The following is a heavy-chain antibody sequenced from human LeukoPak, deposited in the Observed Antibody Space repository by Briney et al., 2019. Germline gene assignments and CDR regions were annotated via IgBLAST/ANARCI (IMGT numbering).Heavy chain of an antibody. CDR3: ARDAPRLTPRSGWNYYYYMDV. V-gene: IGHV3-53*01. CDR2: IYSDNT. Sequence: GGSLRLSCTVSGFTVSTNSMSWVRQAPGKGLEWVSFIYSDNTHYSDSVKGRFTISRDNSKNTLYLQMNSLRAEDTAVYYCARDAPRLTPRSGWNYYYYMDVWGKGTTVTISS. D-gene: IGHD6-19*01. CDR1: GFTVSTNS. J-gene: IGHJ6*03.